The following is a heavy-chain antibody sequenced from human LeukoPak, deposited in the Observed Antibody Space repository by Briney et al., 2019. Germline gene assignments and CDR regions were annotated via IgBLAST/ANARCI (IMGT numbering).Heavy chain of an antibody. Sequence: GRSLRLSCAASGFTFDDYAMHWVRQAPGKGLERVSSISWNSGSIGYPDSVKGRFTISRDNAKNSLYLQMNSLRVEDTALYYCAKGDDSSGYSSPTDWGQGTLVTVSS. V-gene: IGHV3-9*01. CDR1: GFTFDDYA. D-gene: IGHD3-22*01. CDR2: ISWNSGSI. CDR3: AKGDDSSGYSSPTD. J-gene: IGHJ4*02.